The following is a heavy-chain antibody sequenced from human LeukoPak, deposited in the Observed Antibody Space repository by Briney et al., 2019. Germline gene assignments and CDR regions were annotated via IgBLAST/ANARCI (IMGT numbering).Heavy chain of an antibody. J-gene: IGHJ4*02. CDR3: ASSYYDILTDYYGLDY. Sequence: SETLSLTCTVSGGSISSYYWSWIRQPPGRGLEWIGYIYYSGSTNYNPSLKSRVTISVDTSKNQFSLKLSSVTAADTAVYYCASSYYDILTDYYGLDYWGQGTQVTVSS. CDR2: IYYSGST. V-gene: IGHV4-59*01. D-gene: IGHD3-9*01. CDR1: GGSISSYY.